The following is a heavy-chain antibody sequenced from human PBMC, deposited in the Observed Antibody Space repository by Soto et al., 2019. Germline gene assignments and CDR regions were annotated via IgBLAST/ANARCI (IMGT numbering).Heavy chain of an antibody. CDR2: MYTTGSI. Sequence: QVQVQVPGPGLVRPSETLSLNCTVSGGSISDYYWRWIRQPAGKGLEWIGRMYTTGSIAYNPSLKRRVTMSLDTSKNQFSLNLRSVTAADTAVYYCARDPGTGLGLRWGHVTLVTVSS. J-gene: IGHJ4*01. D-gene: IGHD5-18*01. CDR1: GGSISDYY. V-gene: IGHV4-4*07. CDR3: ARDPGTGLGLR.